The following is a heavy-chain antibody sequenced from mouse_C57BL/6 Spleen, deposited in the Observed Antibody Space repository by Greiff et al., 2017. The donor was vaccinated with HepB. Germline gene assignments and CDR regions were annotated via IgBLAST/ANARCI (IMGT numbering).Heavy chain of an antibody. J-gene: IGHJ2*01. D-gene: IGHD2-10*01. Sequence: QVQLQQPGAELVRPGSSVKLSCKASGYTFTSYWMHWVKQRPIQGLEWIGNIDPSDSETHYNQKFKDKATLTVDKSSSTAYMQLRSLTSEDSAVYYCARKVLLWSTPVDYWGQGTTLTVSS. V-gene: IGHV1-52*01. CDR2: IDPSDSET. CDR1: GYTFTSYW. CDR3: ARKVLLWSTPVDY.